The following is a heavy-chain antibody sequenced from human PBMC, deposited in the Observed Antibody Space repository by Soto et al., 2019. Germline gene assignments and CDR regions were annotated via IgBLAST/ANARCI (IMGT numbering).Heavy chain of an antibody. CDR1: GGSISSYY. Sequence: NPSETLSLTCTVSGGSISSYYWSWIRQPPGKGLEWIGYIYYSGSTNYNPSLKSRVTISVDTSKNQFSLKLSSVTAADTAVYYCASSPNGEEEFDYWGQGTLVTVSS. D-gene: IGHD3-10*01. V-gene: IGHV4-59*01. CDR2: IYYSGST. CDR3: ASSPNGEEEFDY. J-gene: IGHJ4*02.